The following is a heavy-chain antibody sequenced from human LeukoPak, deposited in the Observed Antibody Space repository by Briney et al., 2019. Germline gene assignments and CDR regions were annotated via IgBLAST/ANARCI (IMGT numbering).Heavy chain of an antibody. CDR1: GGSISSYY. J-gene: IGHJ5*02. CDR2: IYYSGST. Sequence: SETLSLTCTVSGGSISSYYWSWIRQPPGKGLEWIGYIYYSGSTNYNPSLKSRVTISVDTSKNQFSPKLSSVTAADTAVYYCARVEYYYGSGSYYNYWFDPWGQGTLVTVSS. CDR3: ARVEYYYGSGSYYNYWFDP. D-gene: IGHD3-10*01. V-gene: IGHV4-59*01.